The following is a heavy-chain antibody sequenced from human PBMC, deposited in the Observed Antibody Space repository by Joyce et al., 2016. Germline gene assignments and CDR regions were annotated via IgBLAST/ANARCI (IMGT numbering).Heavy chain of an antibody. V-gene: IGHV1-2*02. Sequence: QVQLVQSVAEVKKPGASVKVSCKASGYTFTGYYMHWVRQAPGQGLEWMGWINPNSGGTNYAQKFQGRVTMTRDTSISTAYMELSRLGSDDAAVYYCARDTNGYGDYGWGGYGMDVWGQGTTVTVSS. J-gene: IGHJ6*02. CDR2: INPNSGGT. CDR1: GYTFTGYY. CDR3: ARDTNGYGDYGWGGYGMDV. D-gene: IGHD4-17*01.